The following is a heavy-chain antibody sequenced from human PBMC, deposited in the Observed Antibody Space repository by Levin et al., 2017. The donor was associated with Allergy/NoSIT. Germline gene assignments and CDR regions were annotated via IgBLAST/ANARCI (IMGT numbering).Heavy chain of an antibody. D-gene: IGHD3-16*01. V-gene: IGHV3-23*01. CDR3: AKFRDYDYVWGSFLQN. J-gene: IGHJ4*02. Sequence: GGSLRLSCAASGFTFSSYAMSWVRQAPGKGLELVSGLSGHSGSTYYADSVKGRFTISRDNSKNILSLELNSLRAEDTAVYYCAKFRDYDYVWGSFLQNWGQGTLLTVSS. CDR1: GFTFSSYA. CDR2: LSGHSGST.